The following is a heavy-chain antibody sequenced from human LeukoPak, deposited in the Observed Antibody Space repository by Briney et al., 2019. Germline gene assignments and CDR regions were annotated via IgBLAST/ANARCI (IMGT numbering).Heavy chain of an antibody. J-gene: IGHJ4*02. CDR1: GGSISSSSYY. Sequence: SETLSLTCTVSGGSISSSSYYWGWIRQPPGKGLEWIGSIYYSGSTYYNPSLKSRVTISVDTSKNQFSLKLSSVTAADTAVYYCARAYKDYHLLWFGESPTEFDYWGQGTLVTVSS. D-gene: IGHD3-10*01. V-gene: IGHV4-39*07. CDR3: ARAYKDYHLLWFGESPTEFDY. CDR2: IYYSGST.